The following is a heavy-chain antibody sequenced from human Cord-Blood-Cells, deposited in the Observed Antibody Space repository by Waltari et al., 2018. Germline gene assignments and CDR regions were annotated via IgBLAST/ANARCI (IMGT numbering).Heavy chain of an antibody. J-gene: IGHJ6*02. D-gene: IGHD3-10*01. Sequence: EVQLVESGGGLIQPGGSLRLSCAASGFTASSNNLSWVAQAPGKGLEWVSVIYSGGSTYYADSVKGRFTISRDNSKNTLYLQMNSLRAEDTAVYYCARDLMVRGDYYGMDVWGQGTTVTVSS. CDR3: ARDLMVRGDYYGMDV. V-gene: IGHV3-53*01. CDR1: GFTASSNN. CDR2: IYSGGST.